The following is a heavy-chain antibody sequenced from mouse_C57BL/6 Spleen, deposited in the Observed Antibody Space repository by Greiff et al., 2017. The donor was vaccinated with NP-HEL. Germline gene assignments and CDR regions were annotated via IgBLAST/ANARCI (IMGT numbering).Heavy chain of an antibody. Sequence: EVQLQESGGGLVKPGGSLKLSCAASGFTFSSYAMSWVRQTPEKRLEWVATISDGGSYTYYPDNVKGRFTISRDNAKNNLYLQMSHLKSEDTAMYYCARDLSNSFAYWGQGTLVTVSA. V-gene: IGHV5-4*01. J-gene: IGHJ3*01. CDR2: ISDGGSYT. CDR3: ARDLSNSFAY. D-gene: IGHD2-5*01. CDR1: GFTFSSYA.